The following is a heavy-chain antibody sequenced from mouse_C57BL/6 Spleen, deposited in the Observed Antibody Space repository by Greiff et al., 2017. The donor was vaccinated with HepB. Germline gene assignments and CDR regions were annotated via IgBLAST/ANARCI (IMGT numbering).Heavy chain of an antibody. Sequence: VQLQQSGPELVKPGDSVKISCKASGYSFTGYFMNWVMQSHGKSLEWIGRINPYNGDTFYNQKFKGKATLTVDKSSSTAHMERRSLTSEDSAVYYFARLYYGSSSFAYWGQGTLVTVSA. CDR3: ARLYYGSSSFAY. D-gene: IGHD1-1*01. V-gene: IGHV1-20*01. CDR1: GYSFTGYF. J-gene: IGHJ3*01. CDR2: INPYNGDT.